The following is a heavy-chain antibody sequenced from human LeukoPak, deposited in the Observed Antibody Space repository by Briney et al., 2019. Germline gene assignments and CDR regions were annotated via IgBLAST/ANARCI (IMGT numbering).Heavy chain of an antibody. CDR1: GFTFSINA. V-gene: IGHV3-23*01. Sequence: PGGSLRLSCAASGFTFSINAMSWVRQAPGKGLEWVSGISGGGGSTYYADSVKGRFTISRDNSKNTLYLQMNSLRAEDTAVYYCARGASIAVAGTYDYWGQGTLVTVSS. CDR2: ISGGGGST. CDR3: ARGASIAVAGTYDY. D-gene: IGHD6-19*01. J-gene: IGHJ4*02.